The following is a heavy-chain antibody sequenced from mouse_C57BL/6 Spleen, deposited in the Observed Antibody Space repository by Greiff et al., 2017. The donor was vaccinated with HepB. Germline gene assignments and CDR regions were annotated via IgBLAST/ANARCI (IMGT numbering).Heavy chain of an antibody. J-gene: IGHJ2*01. CDR1: GYSITSGYY. CDR3: AEGGLRSFDY. V-gene: IGHV3-6*01. CDR2: ISYDGSN. Sequence: EVKLLESGPGLVKPSQSLSLTCSVTGYSITSGYYWNWIRQFPGNKLEWMGYISYDGSNNYNPSLKNRISITRDTSKNQFFLKLNSVTTEDTATYYCAEGGLRSFDYWGQGTTLTVSS. D-gene: IGHD2-4*01.